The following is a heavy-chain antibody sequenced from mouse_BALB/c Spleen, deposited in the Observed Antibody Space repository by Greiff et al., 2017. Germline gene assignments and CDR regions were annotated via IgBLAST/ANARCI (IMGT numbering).Heavy chain of an antibody. V-gene: IGHV1-77*01. CDR3: ARTYYYGSRYYYYAMDY. D-gene: IGHD1-1*01. CDR1: GYTFTDYV. CDR2: IYPGSGST. J-gene: IGHJ4*01. Sequence: VQLQQSGPELVKPGASVKMSCKASGYTFTDYVISWVKQRTGQGLEWIGEIYPGSGSTYYNEKFKGKATLTADKSSNTAYMQLSSLTSEDSAVYFCARTYYYGSRYYYYAMDYWGQGTSVTVSA.